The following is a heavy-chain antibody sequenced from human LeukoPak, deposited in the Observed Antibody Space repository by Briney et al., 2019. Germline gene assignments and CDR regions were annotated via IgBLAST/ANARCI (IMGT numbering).Heavy chain of an antibody. CDR3: AKDSTAFPSPSCDH. CDR1: GFTFYDYA. V-gene: IGHV3-9*01. D-gene: IGHD3-16*01. J-gene: IGHJ4*02. Sequence: GRSLRLSCAASGFTFYDYAMHWVRQAPGKGLEWVSGIYWNSGSIGYADSVKGRFTISRDNAKNSLYLQMNSLRAEDTALYYCAKDSTAFPSPSCDHWGQGTLVTVSS. CDR2: IYWNSGSI.